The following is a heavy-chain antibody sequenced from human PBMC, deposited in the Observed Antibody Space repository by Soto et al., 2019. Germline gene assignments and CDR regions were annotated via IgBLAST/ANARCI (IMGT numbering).Heavy chain of an antibody. CDR3: VRTSLVVAAATREDY. D-gene: IGHD2-15*01. CDR1: GFTFSSYW. Sequence: EVQLVESGGGLVQPGGSLRLSCAASGFTFSSYWMHWVRQAPGKGLVWVSRINSDGSSTSYADPVKGRFTISRDNAKNTLYLQMISVRAEDTAVYYCVRTSLVVAAATREDYWGQGTLVTVSS. J-gene: IGHJ4*02. V-gene: IGHV3-74*01. CDR2: INSDGSST.